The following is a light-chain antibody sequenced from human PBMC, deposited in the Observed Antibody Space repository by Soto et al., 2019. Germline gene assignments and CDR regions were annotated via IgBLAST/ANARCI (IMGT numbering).Light chain of an antibody. CDR1: QSVSSN. CDR3: QQYNNWPPYT. V-gene: IGKV3-15*01. J-gene: IGKJ2*01. CDR2: GAS. Sequence: EKVMTQSPATLSVSPGERATLSCRASQSVSSNLAWYQQIPCQAPRLLIYGASTRATGIPASFSGSGSGTEFTLTISSLQSEEFAVYYCQQYNNWPPYTFGQGNKLEIK.